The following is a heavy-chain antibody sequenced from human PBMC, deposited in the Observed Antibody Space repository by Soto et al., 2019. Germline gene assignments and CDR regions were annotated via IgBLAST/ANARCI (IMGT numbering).Heavy chain of an antibody. Sequence: SETLSLTCPVSGGSLNSSSYYWSWIRQPPGKGLEWIGYIHYFGSTKYNPSLESRVVISVDTSKNQFSLKVPSVTAADTAKEFCARGGSYVGFDSWGQGARVTVSS. J-gene: IGHJ4*02. CDR2: IHYFGST. V-gene: IGHV4-61*01. D-gene: IGHD1-26*01. CDR1: GGSLNSSSYY. CDR3: ARGGSYVGFDS.